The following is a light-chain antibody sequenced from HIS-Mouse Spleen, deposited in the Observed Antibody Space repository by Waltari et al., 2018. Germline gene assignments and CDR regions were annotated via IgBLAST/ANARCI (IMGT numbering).Light chain of an antibody. J-gene: IGKJ3*01. Sequence: AIHLTQSPSSLSASVGDRDTITCRASQGISSALAWYQQKPGKAPKLLIYDASSLESGVPSRFSGSGSGTDFTLTISSLQPEDFATYYCQQFNSYPLLFTFGPGTKVDIK. CDR1: QGISSA. V-gene: IGKV1-13*02. CDR2: DAS. CDR3: QQFNSYPLLFT.